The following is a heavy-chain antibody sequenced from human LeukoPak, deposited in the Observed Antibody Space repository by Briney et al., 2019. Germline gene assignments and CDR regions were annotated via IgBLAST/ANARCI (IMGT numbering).Heavy chain of an antibody. CDR1: GFTLDDYA. Sequence: GGSLRLSCAAPGFTLDDYAMHWVRHAPGKGLEWVSGISWNSGSIGYADSVKGRFTISRDNAKNSLYLQMNSLRAEDTALYYCAKDLGCDGSGSFDYWGQGTLVTVSS. CDR2: ISWNSGSI. CDR3: AKDLGCDGSGSFDY. V-gene: IGHV3-9*01. D-gene: IGHD3-10*01. J-gene: IGHJ4*02.